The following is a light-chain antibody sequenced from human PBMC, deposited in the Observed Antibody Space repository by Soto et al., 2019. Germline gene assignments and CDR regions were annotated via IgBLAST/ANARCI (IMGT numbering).Light chain of an antibody. V-gene: IGLV2-14*01. Sequence: QSALTQPASVSGSPGQSITVSCTGSTTDIGTYNYVSWYQQLPGKAPKLIIFEVTNRPSGVSDRFSGSKSGNTASLTISGLQTDDEADYYCAFYIPSSTRVFGSGIKVTVL. CDR1: TTDIGTYNY. CDR2: EVT. J-gene: IGLJ1*01. CDR3: AFYIPSSTRV.